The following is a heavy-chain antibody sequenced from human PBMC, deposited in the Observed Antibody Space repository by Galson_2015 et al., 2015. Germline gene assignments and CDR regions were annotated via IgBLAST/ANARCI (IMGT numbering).Heavy chain of an antibody. CDR3: ARAGYCSGGTCQVYIDF. J-gene: IGHJ4*02. D-gene: IGHD2-15*01. Sequence: SVKVSCKAPGYTFTTYDINWVRQAPGQGLEWMGWMSPISGDTPYAQKFQGRVTMTRDTSISTAYMELSSLRSEDTAVYYCARAGYCSGGTCQVYIDFWGQATLVTVSS. V-gene: IGHV1-8*01. CDR1: GYTFTTYD. CDR2: MSPISGDT.